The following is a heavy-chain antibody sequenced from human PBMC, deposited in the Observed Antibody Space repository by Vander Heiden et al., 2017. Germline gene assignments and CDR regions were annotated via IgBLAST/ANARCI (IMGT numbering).Heavy chain of an antibody. Sequence: QVQLQESGPGLVKPSQTLSLPCPVPGGPISSGGYYWSWIRQHPGKGLEWIGYIYYSGSTYYNPSLKSRVTISVDTSKNQFSLKLSSVTAADTAVYYCARYCSSTSCHEGLWFDPWGQGTLVTVSS. D-gene: IGHD2-2*01. CDR1: GGPISSGGYY. CDR3: ARYCSSTSCHEGLWFDP. V-gene: IGHV4-31*03. CDR2: IYYSGST. J-gene: IGHJ5*02.